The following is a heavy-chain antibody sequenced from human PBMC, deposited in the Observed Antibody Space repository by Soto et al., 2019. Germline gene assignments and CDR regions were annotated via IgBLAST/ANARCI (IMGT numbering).Heavy chain of an antibody. Sequence: QVQLVQSGAEVKKPGSSVKVSCKASGGTFSSYAFSWVRQAPGQGLEWMGGIIPMFDTANYAQKFQDRVTISADESRSTAYMELSSLTSEDTAVYYVARSLTYYYETSGYYLGNIWGQGTLVTVSS. CDR3: ARSLTYYYETSGYYLGNI. CDR2: IIPMFDTA. CDR1: GGTFSSYA. D-gene: IGHD3-22*01. V-gene: IGHV1-69*01. J-gene: IGHJ4*02.